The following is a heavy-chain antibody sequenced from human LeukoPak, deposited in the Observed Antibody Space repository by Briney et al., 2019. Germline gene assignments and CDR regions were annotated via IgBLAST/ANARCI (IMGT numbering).Heavy chain of an antibody. J-gene: IGHJ4*01. CDR2: IFTDGSTT. D-gene: IGHD3-10*01. CDR1: EFYFFSYG. Sequence: GGSLTLSCVASEFYFFSYGMQWVRQAPGKGLVWVSRIFTDGSTTTYADSVKGRFTISRDNAKNTLYMEMKSLRGEDTAVYYCCRELARGVTIECRGQGSLVHVSP. V-gene: IGHV3-74*03. CDR3: CRELARGVTIEC.